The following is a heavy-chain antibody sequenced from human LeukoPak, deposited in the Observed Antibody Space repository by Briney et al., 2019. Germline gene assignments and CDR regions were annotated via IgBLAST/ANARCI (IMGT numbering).Heavy chain of an antibody. Sequence: GGSLRLSCAASGFTFSSYGMHWVRQAPEKGLEWVSYISSSGTTIYYADSVKGRFTISRDNAKNSLYLQMNSLRAEDTAVYYCARVKTTVNTLDYWGQGTLVTVSS. CDR3: ARVKTTVNTLDY. D-gene: IGHD4-17*01. CDR1: GFTFSSYG. J-gene: IGHJ4*02. V-gene: IGHV3-48*04. CDR2: ISSSGTTI.